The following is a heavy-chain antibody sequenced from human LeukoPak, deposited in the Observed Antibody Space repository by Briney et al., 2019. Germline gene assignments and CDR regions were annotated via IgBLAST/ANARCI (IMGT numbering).Heavy chain of an antibody. J-gene: IGHJ4*02. V-gene: IGHV3-30*18. D-gene: IGHD1-26*01. CDR3: AKDRHQTEWELLRHFDY. CDR2: ISYDGITE. Sequence: GRSLRLSCAASGFIFNIYGMHWVRQAPGKGLEWVAVISYDGITEYYADSVKGRFAISRDNSNNTLYLQMNSLRAEDTAVYYCAKDRHQTEWELLRHFDYWGQGTLVTVSS. CDR1: GFIFNIYG.